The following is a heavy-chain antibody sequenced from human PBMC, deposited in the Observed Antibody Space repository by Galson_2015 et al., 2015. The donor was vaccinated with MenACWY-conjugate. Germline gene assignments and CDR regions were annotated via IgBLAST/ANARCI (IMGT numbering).Heavy chain of an antibody. D-gene: IGHD6-19*01. V-gene: IGHV1-69*04. CDR1: GGTFSSYT. CDR3: ARDLDSSGWSNGRDWFDP. Sequence: QSGAEVKKPGASVKVSCKASGGTFSSYTISWVRQAPGQGLEWMGRIIPILGIANYAQKFQGRVTITADKSTSTAYMELSSLRSEDTAVYYCARDLDSSGWSNGRDWFDPWGQGTLVTVSS. CDR2: IIPILGIA. J-gene: IGHJ5*02.